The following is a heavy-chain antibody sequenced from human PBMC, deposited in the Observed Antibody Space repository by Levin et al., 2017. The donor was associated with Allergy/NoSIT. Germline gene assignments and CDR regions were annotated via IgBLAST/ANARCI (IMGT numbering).Heavy chain of an antibody. CDR2: IYYNGST. CDR3: ARLDIVMIPEASYYYYYGMDV. D-gene: IGHD2-2*01. CDR1: GGSVSSGSYY. V-gene: IGHV4-61*01. Sequence: SETLSLTCIVSGGSVSSGSYYWTWIRQSPGKGLEFIGYIYYNGSTNPNPSLPFLFTISVDTSKNQFSLRLSSVTAADTAVYYCARLDIVMIPEASYYYYYGMDVWGHGTTVTVSS. J-gene: IGHJ6*02.